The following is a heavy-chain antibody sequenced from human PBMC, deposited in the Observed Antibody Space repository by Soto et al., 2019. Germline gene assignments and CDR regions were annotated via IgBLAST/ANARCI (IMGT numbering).Heavy chain of an antibody. V-gene: IGHV4-39*01. D-gene: IGHD6-13*01. CDR1: GGSISSSSYY. CDR2: IYYSGST. Sequence: QLQLQESGPGLVKPSETLSLTCTVSGGSISSSSYYWGWIRQPPGKGLEWIGSIYYSGSTYYNPSLKSRVTISVDTSKNQFSLKLSSVTAADTAVYYCARHLGPKQQLVGNWGQGTLVTVSS. J-gene: IGHJ4*02. CDR3: ARHLGPKQQLVGN.